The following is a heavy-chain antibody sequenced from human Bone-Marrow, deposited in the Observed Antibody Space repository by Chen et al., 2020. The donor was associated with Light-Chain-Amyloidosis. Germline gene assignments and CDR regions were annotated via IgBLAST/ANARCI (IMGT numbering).Heavy chain of an antibody. CDR2: ISGSGGST. CDR1: GFTFGDYA. Sequence: EVQLVESRGGLVQPGRSLRLSCTASGFTFGDYAMSWVRQAPGKGLEWVSTISGSGGSTYYADSVKGRFTISRDNSKNTLYLQMNSLRAEDTAVYYCANTGGAVNPYFYYYYMDVWGRGTTVTVSS. J-gene: IGHJ6*03. CDR3: ANTGGAVNPYFYYYYMDV. V-gene: IGHV3-23*04. D-gene: IGHD3-10*01.